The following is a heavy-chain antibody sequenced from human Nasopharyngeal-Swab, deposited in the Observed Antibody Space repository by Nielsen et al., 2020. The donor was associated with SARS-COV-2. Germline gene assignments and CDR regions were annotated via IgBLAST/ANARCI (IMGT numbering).Heavy chain of an antibody. CDR1: GFTFSSYA. V-gene: IGHV3-30-3*01. CDR2: HSHDRSNN. Sequence: GGYLRLYCAASGFTFSSYAMHWVRQAPGKGLEWVAVHSHDRSNNYYADSVKGRFTISRDNFKNTMSLQMNSLGAEDSAGYCCAGSYYGADVDGMDDWGQGTTVTVSS. J-gene: IGHJ6*02. CDR3: AGSYYGADVDGMDD. D-gene: IGHD4-17*01.